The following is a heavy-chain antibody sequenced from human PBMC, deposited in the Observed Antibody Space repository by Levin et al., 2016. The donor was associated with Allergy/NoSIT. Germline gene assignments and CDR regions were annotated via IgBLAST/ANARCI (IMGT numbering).Heavy chain of an antibody. CDR3: TTTHRDNGGLFDR. D-gene: IGHD2-8*01. CDR1: GFTFWSSW. Sequence: GGSLRLSCAASGFTFWSSWVSWVRQIPGKGLEWVGVVKSQAAGGTTDYAAPVKGRFTVSRDDYKNTLYLQMNSLKTEDTAMYYCTTTHRDNGGLFDRWGQGTLVTVSS. J-gene: IGHJ4*02. CDR2: VKSQAAGGTT. V-gene: IGHV3-15*01.